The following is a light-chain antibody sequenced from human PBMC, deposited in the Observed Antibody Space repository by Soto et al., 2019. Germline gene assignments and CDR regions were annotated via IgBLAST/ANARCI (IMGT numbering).Light chain of an antibody. J-gene: IGLJ3*02. CDR2: GND. V-gene: IGLV1-40*01. CDR3: QSYDSRLSGSV. Sequence: QSALTQPPSVSGAPGQRVTISCTGSSSNSGAGYDVHWYQQLPGTAPKLLIYGNDNRPSGVPERFSGSKSGTSASLAITGLQAEDEADYYCQSYDSRLSGSVFGGGTQLTVL. CDR1: SSNSGAGYD.